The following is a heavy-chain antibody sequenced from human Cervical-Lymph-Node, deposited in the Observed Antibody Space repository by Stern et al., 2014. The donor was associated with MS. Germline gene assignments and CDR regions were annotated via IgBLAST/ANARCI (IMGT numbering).Heavy chain of an antibody. V-gene: IGHV1-46*01. CDR1: GYTFTNYY. Sequence: QVQLGQSGAEVKRPGASVKLSCTTSGYTFTNYYMHWVRQAAGQGLEWMGMINPSFGTTNSAQKFQGRITMAMDTSTSTVYMEVNSLISEDTAVYYCAREMAGDFDYWGQGALVTVSS. CDR3: AREMAGDFDY. J-gene: IGHJ4*02. D-gene: IGHD6-19*01. CDR2: INPSFGTT.